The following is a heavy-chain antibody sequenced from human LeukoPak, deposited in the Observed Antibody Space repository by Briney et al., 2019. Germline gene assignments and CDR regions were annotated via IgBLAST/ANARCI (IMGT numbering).Heavy chain of an antibody. CDR2: INHSGST. D-gene: IGHD6-13*01. V-gene: IGHV4-34*01. CDR1: GFMFSSYA. Sequence: GSLRLSCAASGFMFSSYAMSWVRQPPGKGLEWIGEINHSGSTNYNPSLKSRVTISVDTSKNQFSLKLSSVTAADTAVYYCARSIIAPAAFDYWGQGTLVTVSS. CDR3: ARSIIAPAAFDY. J-gene: IGHJ4*02.